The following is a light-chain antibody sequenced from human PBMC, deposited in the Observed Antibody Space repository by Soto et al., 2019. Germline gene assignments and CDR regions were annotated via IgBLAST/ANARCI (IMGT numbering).Light chain of an antibody. CDR1: SSDVVGYNY. V-gene: IGLV2-11*01. CDR3: CSYAGSYTFSYV. CDR2: DVS. J-gene: IGLJ1*01. Sequence: QSVLTQPRSVSGSPGQSVTISCTGTSSDVVGYNYVSWYQQHPGKAPKLMIYDVSKRPSGVPDRFSGSKSGNTASLTISGLQAEDDADYYCCSYAGSYTFSYVFGTGTKVTVL.